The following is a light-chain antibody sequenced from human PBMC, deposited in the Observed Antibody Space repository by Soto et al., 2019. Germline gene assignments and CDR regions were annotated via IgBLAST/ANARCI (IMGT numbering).Light chain of an antibody. Sequence: DIQMTQSPSSLSASVGDGVTITCRASQTISSWLAWYQQKPGKAPKLLIYRASNLQSGVPSRFSGSGSGTEFTLTITSLQPDDFATYYCQQYNSYSRTFGQGTKVDIK. J-gene: IGKJ1*01. CDR1: QTISSW. V-gene: IGKV1-5*03. CDR2: RAS. CDR3: QQYNSYSRT.